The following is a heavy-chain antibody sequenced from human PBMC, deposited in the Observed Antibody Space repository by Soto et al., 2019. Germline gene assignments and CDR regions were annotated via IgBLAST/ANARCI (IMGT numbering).Heavy chain of an antibody. J-gene: IGHJ4*02. Sequence: PSETLSLTCTVSGGSISSYYWSWIRQPAGKGLEWIGRIYTSGSTNYNPSLKSRVTISVDTSKTQFSLNLRSVTAADTAVYYCARDLAAVPRAFDYWGRGTLVTVSS. CDR3: ARDLAAVPRAFDY. V-gene: IGHV4-4*07. CDR2: IYTSGST. CDR1: GGSISSYY. D-gene: IGHD6-13*01.